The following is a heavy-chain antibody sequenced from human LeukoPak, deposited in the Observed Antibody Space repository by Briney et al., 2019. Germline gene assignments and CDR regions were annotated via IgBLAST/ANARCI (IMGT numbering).Heavy chain of an antibody. CDR2: IKQDGSEK. J-gene: IGHJ6*03. Sequence: GGSLRLSCAASGFTFSTFGMHWVRQAPGKGLEWVANIKQDGSEKYYVDSVKGRFTISRDNAKNSLYLQMNSLRAEDTAVYYCARVDYYYYMDVWGKGTTVTVSS. V-gene: IGHV3-7*01. CDR3: ARVDYYYYMDV. CDR1: GFTFSTFG.